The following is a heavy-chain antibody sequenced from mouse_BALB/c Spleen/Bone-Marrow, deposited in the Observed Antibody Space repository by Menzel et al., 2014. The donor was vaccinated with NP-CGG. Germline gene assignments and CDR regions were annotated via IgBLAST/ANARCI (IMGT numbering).Heavy chain of an antibody. Sequence: VHLQQSGAELAKPGASVKMSCKASGYTFTTYWMHWVKQRPGQGLEWIGYINPSTAYTDYNQKFEDKATLTADKSSSTAYMQLSSLTSEDSAVYYCARDLDYWGQGTSVTVSS. J-gene: IGHJ4*01. CDR2: INPSTAYT. V-gene: IGHV1-7*01. CDR3: ARDLDY. CDR1: GYTFTTYW.